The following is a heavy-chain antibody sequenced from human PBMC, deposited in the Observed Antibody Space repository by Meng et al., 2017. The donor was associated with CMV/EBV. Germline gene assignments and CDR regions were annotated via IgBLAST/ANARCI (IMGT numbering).Heavy chain of an antibody. CDR3: ARGGLRGFDY. V-gene: IGHV2-5*02. Sequence: IHLKESAPPLLNPPQTTTVTCSFSGVALSTSGVGVGWIRQPPGKALEWLALIYWDDDKRYSPSLKSRLTITKDTSKNQVVLTMTNMDPVDTATYYCARGGLRGFDYWGQGTLVTVSS. CDR2: IYWDDDK. CDR1: GVALSTSGVG. D-gene: IGHD4-17*01. J-gene: IGHJ4*02.